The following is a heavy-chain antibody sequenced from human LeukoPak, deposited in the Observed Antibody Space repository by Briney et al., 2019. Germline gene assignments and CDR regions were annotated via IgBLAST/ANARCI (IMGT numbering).Heavy chain of an antibody. D-gene: IGHD6-13*01. CDR3: ARDQGIAAAGYYYYYGMDV. V-gene: IGHV6-1*01. CDR1: GDSVSSNSAA. CDR2: TYYRSKWYN. J-gene: IGHJ6*02. Sequence: SQTLSLTCAISGDSVSSNSAAWNWIRQSPSRGLEWLGRTYYRSKWYNDYAVSVKSRITINPDTSKNQFSLQLNSVTPEDTAVYYCARDQGIAAAGYYYYYGMDVWGQGTQSPSP.